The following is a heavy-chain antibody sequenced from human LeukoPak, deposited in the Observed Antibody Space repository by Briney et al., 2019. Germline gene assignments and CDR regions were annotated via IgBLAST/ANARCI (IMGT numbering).Heavy chain of an antibody. CDR3: ARDMDYYGSGSPPGGIDY. J-gene: IGHJ4*02. D-gene: IGHD3-10*01. CDR1: GYTFTGYY. Sequence: ASVKVSCKASGYTFTGYYMHWVRQAPGQGLERMGWINPNSGGTNYAQKFQGRVTMTRDTSISTAYMELSRLRSDDTAVYYCARDMDYYGSGSPPGGIDYWGRGTLVTVSS. CDR2: INPNSGGT. V-gene: IGHV1-2*02.